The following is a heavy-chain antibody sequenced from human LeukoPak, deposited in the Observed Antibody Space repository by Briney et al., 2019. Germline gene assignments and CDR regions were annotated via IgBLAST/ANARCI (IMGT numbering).Heavy chain of an antibody. CDR1: GGSISSYY. J-gene: IGHJ5*02. CDR2: IYYSGST. CDR3: ARFPITGSTGNWFDP. Sequence: SETLSLTCTVSGGSISSYYWSWIRQPPGKGLEWIGYIYYSGSTNYNPSLKSRVTISVDTSKNQFSLKLSSVTAADTAVYYCARFPITGSTGNWFDPWGQGTLVTVSS. D-gene: IGHD1-7*01. V-gene: IGHV4-59*12.